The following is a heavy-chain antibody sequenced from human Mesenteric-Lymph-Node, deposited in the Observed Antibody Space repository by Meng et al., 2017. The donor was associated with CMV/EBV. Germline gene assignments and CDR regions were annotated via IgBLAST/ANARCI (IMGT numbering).Heavy chain of an antibody. D-gene: IGHD3-16*01. Sequence: GESLKISCAASGFSVSSKYMSWVRQAPGKGLEWVSVMYSGGNTYYADSVKGRFTVSRDNSKNTLYLQMNSLRDDDTAVYYCAREMGGLPDGMDVWGQGTTVTVSS. J-gene: IGHJ6*02. CDR3: AREMGGLPDGMDV. V-gene: IGHV3-53*01. CDR2: MYSGGNT. CDR1: GFSVSSKY.